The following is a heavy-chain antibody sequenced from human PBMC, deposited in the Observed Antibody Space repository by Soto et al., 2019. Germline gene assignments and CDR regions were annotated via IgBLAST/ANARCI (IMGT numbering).Heavy chain of an antibody. CDR1: GGSISSGGYY. V-gene: IGHV4-31*03. Sequence: QVQLQESGPGLVKPSQTLSLTCTVSGGSISSGGYYWSWIRQHPGKGLEWIGYIYYSGSTYYNPSLKSRVNITGDTSKNQFSLEVRPVNGGDTAVDLRAGSRKSAAGPFGYLGQGTLVTVSS. CDR2: IYYSGST. D-gene: IGHD6-13*01. CDR3: AGSRKSAAGPFGY. J-gene: IGHJ4*02.